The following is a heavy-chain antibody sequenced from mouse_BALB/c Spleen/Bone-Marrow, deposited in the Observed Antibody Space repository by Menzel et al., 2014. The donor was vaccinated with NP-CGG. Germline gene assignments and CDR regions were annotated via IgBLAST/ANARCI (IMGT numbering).Heavy chain of an antibody. CDR1: GFTFTDYY. V-gene: IGHV7-3*02. CDR2: IRNKANGYTT. Sequence: EVMLVESGGGLVQPGSSLRLSCATSGFTFTDYYMNWVRQPPGKALEWLGFIRNKANGYTTEFSASVKGRFTISRDNSQSIHYLQMNTLRAEDSATYYCARYDGYSDNAMDYWGQGTSVTVSS. J-gene: IGHJ4*01. CDR3: ARYDGYSDNAMDY. D-gene: IGHD2-3*01.